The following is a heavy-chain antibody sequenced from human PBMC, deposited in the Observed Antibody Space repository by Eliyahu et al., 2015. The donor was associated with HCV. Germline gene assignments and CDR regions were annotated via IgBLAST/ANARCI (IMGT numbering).Heavy chain of an antibody. CDR3: ARGVTIIRYFDWLPRLYYFDY. D-gene: IGHD3-9*01. CDR2: MNXNSGNT. Sequence: QVQLVQSGAEVKKPGASVXVSCKAXGYTFXSYDXNWXRQAXGQGLEWMGWMNXNSGNTGYAQKFQGRVTMTRNTSISTAYMELSSLRSEDTAVYYCARGVTIIRYFDWLPRLYYFDYWGQGTLVTVSS. J-gene: IGHJ4*02. CDR1: GYTFXSYD. V-gene: IGHV1-8*01.